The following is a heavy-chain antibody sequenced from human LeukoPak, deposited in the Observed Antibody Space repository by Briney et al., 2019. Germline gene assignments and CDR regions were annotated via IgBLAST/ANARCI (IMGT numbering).Heavy chain of an antibody. CDR2: ISYDGSNK. CDR1: GFTFSSYA. V-gene: IGHV3-30-3*01. D-gene: IGHD3-9*01. Sequence: GGSLRLSCAASGFTFSSYAMHWVRQAPGKGLEWVAVISYDGSNKYYADSVKGRFTISRDNSKNTLYLQMNSLRAEDTAVYYCAREGPDLRYFGWPQSYGMDVWGQGTTVTVSS. J-gene: IGHJ6*02. CDR3: AREGPDLRYFGWPQSYGMDV.